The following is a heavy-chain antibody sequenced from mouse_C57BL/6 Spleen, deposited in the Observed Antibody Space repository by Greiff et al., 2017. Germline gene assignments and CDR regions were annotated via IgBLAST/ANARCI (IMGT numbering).Heavy chain of an antibody. CDR3: ATHNYGSYLDY. Sequence: VKVVQSGPGLVQPSQSLSITCTVSGFSLTSYGVHWVRQSPGKGLEWLGVIWSGGSTDYNAAFISRLSISKDNSKSQVFFKMNSLQADDTAIYYRATHNYGSYLDYWGQGTTLTVSS. J-gene: IGHJ2*01. V-gene: IGHV2-2*01. D-gene: IGHD1-1*01. CDR1: GFSLTSYG. CDR2: IWSGGST.